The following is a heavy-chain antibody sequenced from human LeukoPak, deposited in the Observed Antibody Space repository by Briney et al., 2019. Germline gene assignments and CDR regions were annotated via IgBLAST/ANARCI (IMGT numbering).Heavy chain of an antibody. V-gene: IGHV3-21*01. Sequence: GGSLRLSCAASGFTFSSYSMTWVRQAPGKGLEWVSSISGSISYINYADSVKGRFTISRDNAKNALYLQLNSLRAEDTALYYCARESGSSSWYSHFDYWGQGTLVTVSS. CDR1: GFTFSSYS. D-gene: IGHD6-13*01. CDR2: ISGSISYI. CDR3: ARESGSSSWYSHFDY. J-gene: IGHJ4*02.